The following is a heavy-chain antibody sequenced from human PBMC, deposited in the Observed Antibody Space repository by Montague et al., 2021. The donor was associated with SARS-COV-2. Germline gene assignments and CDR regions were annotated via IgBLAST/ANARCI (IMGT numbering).Heavy chain of an antibody. D-gene: IGHD1-20*01. J-gene: IGHJ6*02. Sequence: SETLSLTCAVYGGSLSGYYWSWIRQPPGKGLEWIGEINHSGSTNYNPSLKSRVTISLDTSKNQLSLKLSSVTAADTAVYYCARGRRRYNWRDETSYYYGMDVWGRGTTVTVSS. CDR1: GGSLSGYY. CDR3: ARGRRRYNWRDETSYYYGMDV. CDR2: INHSGST. V-gene: IGHV4-34*01.